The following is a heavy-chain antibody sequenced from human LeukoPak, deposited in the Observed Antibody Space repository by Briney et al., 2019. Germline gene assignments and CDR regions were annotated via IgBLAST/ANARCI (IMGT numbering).Heavy chain of an antibody. D-gene: IGHD6-6*01. CDR1: GGSISSYY. CDR3: ASSSSSLWNFDY. Sequence: KPSETLSLTCTVSGGSISSYYWSWIRQPPGKGLEWIGYTYTSGSTNYNPSLKSRVTISVDTSKNQFSLKLSSVTAADTAVYYCASSSSSLWNFDYWSQGTLVTVSS. J-gene: IGHJ4*02. V-gene: IGHV4-4*09. CDR2: TYTSGST.